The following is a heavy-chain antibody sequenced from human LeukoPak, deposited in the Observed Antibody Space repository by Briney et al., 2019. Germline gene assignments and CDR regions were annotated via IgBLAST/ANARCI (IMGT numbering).Heavy chain of an antibody. J-gene: IGHJ5*02. CDR1: GYTFTIYG. CDR3: ARVGDFGVVIIPVFMGFDP. V-gene: IGHV1-18*01. Sequence: ASVKVSCKASGYTFTIYGISWVRQAPGQGLEWMGWISAYNGNTNYAQKLQGRVTMTTDTSTSTAYMELRSLRSDDTAVYYCARVGDFGVVIIPVFMGFDPWGQGTLVTVSS. D-gene: IGHD3-3*01. CDR2: ISAYNGNT.